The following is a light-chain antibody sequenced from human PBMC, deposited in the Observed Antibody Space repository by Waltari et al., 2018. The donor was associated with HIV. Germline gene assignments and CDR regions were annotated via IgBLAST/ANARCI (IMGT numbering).Light chain of an antibody. CDR3: QSYDSSLTIV. CDR2: ATI. V-gene: IGLV1-40*01. CDR1: SSNIGAGYD. J-gene: IGLJ2*01. Sequence: QSVLTQPPSVSGAPGQRVTISCTGGSSNIGAGYDVHWYQRLPGTAPKLLIFATINRPLCVLVQFSCFSSGTSAFLAITGLHSEYETDYYCQSYDSSLTIVFGVGIKLTVL.